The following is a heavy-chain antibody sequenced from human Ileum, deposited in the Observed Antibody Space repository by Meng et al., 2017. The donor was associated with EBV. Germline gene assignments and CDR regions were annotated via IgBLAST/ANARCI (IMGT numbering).Heavy chain of an antibody. V-gene: IGHV4-39*01. CDR3: ARHHHSPTFDY. CDR1: GGSISSSGYY. Sequence: QLKESGPGLGKPSETLSLTCTVSGGSISSSGYYWAWIRQPPGKGLEWIGSVVYSGTTYYTSSLKSRVSISVDTSKNQFSLKLSSVTAADTAVYYCARHHHSPTFDYWGQGTLVTVSS. D-gene: IGHD1-14*01. CDR2: VVYSGTT. J-gene: IGHJ4*02.